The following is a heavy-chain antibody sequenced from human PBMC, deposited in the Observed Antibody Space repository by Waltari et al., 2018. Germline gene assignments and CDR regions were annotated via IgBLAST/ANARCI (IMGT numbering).Heavy chain of an antibody. CDR2: ISSGGSNI. J-gene: IGHJ4*02. D-gene: IGHD3-10*01. V-gene: IGHV3-48*03. CDR1: GFTFSSSE. Sequence: EVQLVESGGGLVQTGGSLRLSCAASGFTFSSSELNWVRQAPGKGLEWVSYISSGGSNIFYAESVKGRFTISRDNAKNSLYLQMNSLRVEDTAVYYYTRERSVTGKGNLDYWGQGTLVTVSS. CDR3: TRERSVTGKGNLDY.